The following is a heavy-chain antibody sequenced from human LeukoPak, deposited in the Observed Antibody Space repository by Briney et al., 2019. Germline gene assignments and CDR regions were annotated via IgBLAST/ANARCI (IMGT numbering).Heavy chain of an antibody. CDR3: AKFEGALLGNYYMDV. J-gene: IGHJ6*03. CDR2: ISGGGDNT. Sequence: GGPLSLSCAVSGFPFSDFAMSWVRQAPGKGLEWVSTISGGGDNTYFADSVKGRFTISRDNSKNTLFLQMVSLRAEDTAVYYCAKFEGALLGNYYMDVWGKGTTVTVSS. V-gene: IGHV3-23*01. CDR1: GFPFSDFA.